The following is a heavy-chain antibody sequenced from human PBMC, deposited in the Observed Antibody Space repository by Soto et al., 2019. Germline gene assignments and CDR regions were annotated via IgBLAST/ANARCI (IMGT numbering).Heavy chain of an antibody. D-gene: IGHD3-22*01. CDR2: ISHDGSTK. Sequence: QVQLVESGGGVVQPGRSLRLSCAASGLTFSSYGMHWVRQAPGKGLEWVAVISHDGSTKYYADSVRGRFTISRDNSNNTLYLQMDSLRPEDTALHYCAKPFQRSGYYYDFWYFDVWGRGTLVTVSS. CDR3: AKPFQRSGYYYDFWYFDV. J-gene: IGHJ2*01. CDR1: GLTFSSYG. V-gene: IGHV3-30*18.